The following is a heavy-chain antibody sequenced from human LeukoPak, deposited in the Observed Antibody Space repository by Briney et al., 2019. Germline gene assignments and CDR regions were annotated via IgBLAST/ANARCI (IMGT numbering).Heavy chain of an antibody. Sequence: PGGSLRLSCAASGFTFSSYWMSWVRQAPGKGLEWVAVISYDGSNKYYADSVKGRFTISRDNSKNTLYLQMNSLRAEDTAVYYCAKELGGGDGDWGQGTLVTVSS. CDR3: AKELGGGDGD. CDR2: ISYDGSNK. CDR1: GFTFSSYW. J-gene: IGHJ4*02. D-gene: IGHD2-21*02. V-gene: IGHV3-30*18.